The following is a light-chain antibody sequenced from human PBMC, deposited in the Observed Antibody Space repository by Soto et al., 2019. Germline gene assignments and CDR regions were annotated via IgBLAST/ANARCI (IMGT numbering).Light chain of an antibody. CDR3: QQYAASPYT. V-gene: IGKV3-20*01. J-gene: IGKJ2*01. CDR2: AAS. Sequence: EILLTQSPCTLSLSPGERATLSCRASQSVSNNYLAWYQQTTDQAPRLLIYAASSGATDLPDRFSGSGSGTDFTLTISSLEPEDFAVYYCQQYAASPYTFGQGTKVEIK. CDR1: QSVSNNY.